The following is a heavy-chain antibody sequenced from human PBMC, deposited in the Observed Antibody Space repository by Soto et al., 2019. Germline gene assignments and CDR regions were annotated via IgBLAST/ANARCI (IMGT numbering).Heavy chain of an antibody. CDR2: IRSKANSYAT. J-gene: IGHJ4*02. CDR3: TRPIAGYSSTKGFDY. Sequence: WGSLRLSCAASGFTFSGSAMHWVRQASGKGLEWVGRIRSKANSYATAYAASVKGRFTISRDDSKNTAYLQMNSLKTEDTAVYYCTRPIAGYSSTKGFDYWGQGTLVTVSS. D-gene: IGHD6-13*01. V-gene: IGHV3-73*01. CDR1: GFTFSGSA.